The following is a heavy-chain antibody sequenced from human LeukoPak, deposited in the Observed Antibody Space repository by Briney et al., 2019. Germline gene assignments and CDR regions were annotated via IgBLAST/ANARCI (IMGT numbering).Heavy chain of an antibody. J-gene: IGHJ4*02. V-gene: IGHV3-7*01. Sequence: GGSLRLSCAASGFTFSSYWMTWVRQAPGKGLEWVGNIKRDGSEKYFVESVKGRFTISRDNDKNSLYLQMNSLRAEDTAVYYCARETPYSSSWTVFDYWGQGTLVTVSS. CDR1: GFTFSSYW. CDR3: ARETPYSSSWTVFDY. D-gene: IGHD6-13*01. CDR2: IKRDGSEK.